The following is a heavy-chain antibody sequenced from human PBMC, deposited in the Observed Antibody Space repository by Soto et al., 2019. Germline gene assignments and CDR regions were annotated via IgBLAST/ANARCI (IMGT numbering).Heavy chain of an antibody. CDR1: GGSIDTYY. CDR3: ARGSSSLHF. V-gene: IGHV4-59*08. Sequence: QVRLQESGPGLVKPSETLSLTCNVSGGSIDTYYWSWIRQPPGKGLECIGYIYYSGSTNYNPSLQSRLSRSVDTSKNQFSMKLHSVTAADTAIYYCARGSSSLHFWGQGPLVTVSS. CDR2: IYYSGST. D-gene: IGHD3-10*01. J-gene: IGHJ4*02.